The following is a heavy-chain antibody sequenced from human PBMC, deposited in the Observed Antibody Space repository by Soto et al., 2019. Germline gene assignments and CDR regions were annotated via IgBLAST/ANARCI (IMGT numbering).Heavy chain of an antibody. CDR1: GYTFTRYA. CDR2: INAGNGNT. V-gene: IGHV1-3*01. D-gene: IGHD2-15*01. Sequence: ASVKVSCKASGYTFTRYALHWVGQAPGQRLEWMAWINAGNGNTKCSQKFRDRVTITRDTSASTAYMEVSSLRSEDTAVYYCARGESVVGDYWGQGTLVTVSS. J-gene: IGHJ4*02. CDR3: ARGESVVGDY.